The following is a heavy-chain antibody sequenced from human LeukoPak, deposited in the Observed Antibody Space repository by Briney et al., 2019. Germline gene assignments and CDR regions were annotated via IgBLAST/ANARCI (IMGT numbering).Heavy chain of an antibody. D-gene: IGHD2-2*01. CDR3: AGYCSSVSCRNIDY. V-gene: IGHV3-48*04. J-gene: IGHJ4*02. Sequence: GGSLRLSCAASGFTFSSYSMNWVRQAPGKGLEWVSYISGSSSAMYYADSVKGRFTISRDNAKKLLYLQMNSLRAEDTAVYYCAGYCSSVSCRNIDYWGQGTLVTVSS. CDR1: GFTFSSYS. CDR2: ISGSSSAM.